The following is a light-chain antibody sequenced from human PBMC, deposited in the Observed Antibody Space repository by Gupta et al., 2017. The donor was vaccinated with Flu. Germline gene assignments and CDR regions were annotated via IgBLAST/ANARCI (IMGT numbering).Light chain of an antibody. V-gene: IGKV2-30*01. CDR3: MHYVKWPST. CDR2: KVS. CDR1: ERLVYIDGNTY. J-gene: IGKJ1*01. Sequence: DVVRTQSPLSLNVTLGQSAYISCTSSERLVYIDGNTYLHWFQQRPGHSPRRLLHKVSNRDSGVPDRFRGRGSGTDFTLKISRVEAEDVGVSSCMHYVKWPSTLGQGTKVEI.